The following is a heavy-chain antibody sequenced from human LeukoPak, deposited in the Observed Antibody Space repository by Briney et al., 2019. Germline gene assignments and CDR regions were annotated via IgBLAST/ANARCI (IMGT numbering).Heavy chain of an antibody. CDR2: ISDSGNFI. Sequence: AGGSLRLSCAASGFTFSNFIMNWVRQAPGKGLEWVSSISDSGNFIYYADSLKGRFTISRDNAQNSLYLHMNSLRAEDTAVYYCARDPLHDSGGYPKYFDSWGQGTLVTVSS. CDR3: ARDPLHDSGGYPKYFDS. J-gene: IGHJ4*02. CDR1: GFTFSNFI. V-gene: IGHV3-21*01. D-gene: IGHD3-22*01.